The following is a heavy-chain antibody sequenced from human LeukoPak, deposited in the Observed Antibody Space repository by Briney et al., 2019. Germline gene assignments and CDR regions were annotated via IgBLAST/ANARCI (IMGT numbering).Heavy chain of an antibody. CDR2: IYHSGST. CDR1: GGSISSGGYS. Sequence: SETLSLTCAVSGGSISSGGYSWSWIRQPPGKGLEWIGYIYHSGSTYYNPSLKSRVTISVDTSKNQFSLKLSSVTAADTAVYYCARQGEYCSSTSCYTAIDYWGQGTLVTVSS. J-gene: IGHJ4*02. D-gene: IGHD2-2*02. V-gene: IGHV4-30-2*01. CDR3: ARQGEYCSSTSCYTAIDY.